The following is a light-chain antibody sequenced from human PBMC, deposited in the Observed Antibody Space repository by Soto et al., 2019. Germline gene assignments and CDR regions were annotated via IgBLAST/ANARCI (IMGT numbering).Light chain of an antibody. V-gene: IGKV3-11*02. CDR2: ADS. J-gene: IGKJ5*01. CDR1: QSISGY. Sequence: IVLTPCPATLSLSPGERATLPCRASQSISGYLGWYQQKPGQAPRLLIYADSNRATGIPARFSGSGSGRDFTLTISSLEPEDFSVYYCQQRYNWPITFGQGARLEIK. CDR3: QQRYNWPIT.